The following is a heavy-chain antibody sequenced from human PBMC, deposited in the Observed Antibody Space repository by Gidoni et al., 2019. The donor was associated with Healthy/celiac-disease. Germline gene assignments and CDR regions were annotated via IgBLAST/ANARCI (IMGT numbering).Heavy chain of an antibody. Sequence: EVQLVESGGGLVKPGGSLRLSCAASGFTFINAWMNWFLQATGKGLEWVGCNKSKTDGGTTDYAAPVKGRFTISRDDSKNTLYLQMNSLKTEDTAVYYCTTVHLKGYYGSGSYYKGIEDWDYWGQGTLVTVSS. D-gene: IGHD3-10*01. CDR3: TTVHLKGYYGSGSYYKGIEDWDY. V-gene: IGHV3-15*07. J-gene: IGHJ4*02. CDR1: GFTFINAW. CDR2: NKSKTDGGTT.